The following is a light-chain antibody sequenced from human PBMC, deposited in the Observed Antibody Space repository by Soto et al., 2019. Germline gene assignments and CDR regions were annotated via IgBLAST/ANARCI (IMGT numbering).Light chain of an antibody. CDR3: QQYNKWPLT. CDR1: QSVSSD. Sequence: EIVMTQSPATLSVSPGERATLSCRASQSVSSDLVWYQQKAGQAPRLLIYDTSTRATGIPARFSGSGSGPEFTLTISSLQSEDSAVYHCQQYNKWPLTFGGGTKVDIK. V-gene: IGKV3-15*01. J-gene: IGKJ4*01. CDR2: DTS.